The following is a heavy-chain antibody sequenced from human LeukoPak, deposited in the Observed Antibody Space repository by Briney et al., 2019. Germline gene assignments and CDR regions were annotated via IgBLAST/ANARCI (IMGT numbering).Heavy chain of an antibody. D-gene: IGHD6-13*01. Sequence: SETLSLTCAVYGGSFSGYYWSWIRQPPGKGLEWIGETNHSGSTNYNPSLKSRVTISVDTSKNQFSLKLSSVTAADTAVYYCARGRGPGRYSSSWYGRYFDYWGQGTLVTVSS. CDR3: ARGRGPGRYSSSWYGRYFDY. V-gene: IGHV4-34*01. CDR1: GGSFSGYY. CDR2: TNHSGST. J-gene: IGHJ4*02.